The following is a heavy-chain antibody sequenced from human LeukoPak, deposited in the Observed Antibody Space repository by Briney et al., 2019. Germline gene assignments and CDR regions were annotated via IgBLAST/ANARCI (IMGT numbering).Heavy chain of an antibody. Sequence: ASVKVSCKASGYTFTGYYMHWVRQAPGQGLEWMGWINPNSGGTNYAQKFQGRVTMTRDTSISTAYMELSRLRSDDTAVYYCAREVGYSSSSRLDYWGQGTLVTVSS. CDR3: AREVGYSSSSRLDY. J-gene: IGHJ4*02. CDR2: INPNSGGT. CDR1: GYTFTGYY. D-gene: IGHD6-6*01. V-gene: IGHV1-2*02.